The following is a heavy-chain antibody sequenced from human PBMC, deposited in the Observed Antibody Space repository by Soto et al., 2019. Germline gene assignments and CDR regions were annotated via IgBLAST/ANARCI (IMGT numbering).Heavy chain of an antibody. Sequence: QVQLVQSGAEVKKPGSSVKVSCKASGGTFSSYTISWVRQAPGQGLEWMGRIIPILGIANYAQKFQGRVTITADKSTRTAYMELSSVRSEDTVVYYCARDSREYSGYTGDAFDIWGQGTMVTVSS. V-gene: IGHV1-69*08. CDR3: ARDSREYSGYTGDAFDI. D-gene: IGHD5-12*01. CDR2: IIPILGIA. CDR1: GGTFSSYT. J-gene: IGHJ3*02.